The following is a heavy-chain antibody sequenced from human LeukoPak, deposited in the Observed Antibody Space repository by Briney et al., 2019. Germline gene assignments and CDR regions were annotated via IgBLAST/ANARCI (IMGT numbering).Heavy chain of an antibody. J-gene: IGHJ4*02. CDR1: GGTFSSYA. CDR3: ARAPGFYFEY. Sequence: SVKVSCKASGGTFSSYAISWVRQAPGQGLEWMGRIIPILGIANYAQKFQGRVTITADKSTSTAYMELSSLRTDDTAVYYCARAPGFYFEYWGQGTLVTVSS. V-gene: IGHV1-69*04. CDR2: IIPILGIA.